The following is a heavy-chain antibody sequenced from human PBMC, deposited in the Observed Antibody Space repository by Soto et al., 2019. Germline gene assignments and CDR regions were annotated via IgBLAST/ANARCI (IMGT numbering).Heavy chain of an antibody. D-gene: IGHD6-19*01. V-gene: IGHV3-73*01. Sequence: EVQLVESGGGLVQPGGSLTLSCAASGFTFSGSAMHWVRQASGKGLEWVVRIRSKANSYATTYAASVKGRFTISRDDSKTTAYLQMNSLKTEDTAVYYCTGSIAVAGEGLYDYWGQGTLVTVSS. J-gene: IGHJ4*02. CDR1: GFTFSGSA. CDR3: TGSIAVAGEGLYDY. CDR2: IRSKANSYAT.